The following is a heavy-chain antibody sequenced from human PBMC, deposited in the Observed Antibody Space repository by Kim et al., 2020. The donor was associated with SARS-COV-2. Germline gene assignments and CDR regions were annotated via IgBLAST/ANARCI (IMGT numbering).Heavy chain of an antibody. Sequence: ASVKVSCKASGYTFTIYAMHWVRQALGQRLEWMGWINACNGNTNYSQKFQGRVTITRDTSASTAYMELSSLRSEDTAVYYCARENIAEYSYGAMDVWGKGTTVTVSS. V-gene: IGHV1-3*01. CDR2: INACNGNT. CDR1: GYTFTIYA. D-gene: IGHD5-18*01. CDR3: ARENIAEYSYGAMDV. J-gene: IGHJ6*04.